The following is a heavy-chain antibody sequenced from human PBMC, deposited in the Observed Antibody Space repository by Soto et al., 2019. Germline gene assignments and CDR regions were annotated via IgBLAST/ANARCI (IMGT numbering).Heavy chain of an antibody. D-gene: IGHD5-18*01. CDR1: GFTFTNSA. J-gene: IGHJ4*02. V-gene: IGHV1-58*01. CDR2: IVVGSGNT. Sequence: QMQLVQSGPEVKKPGTSVKVSCKASGFTFTNSAVQWVRQARGQRLEWIGWIVVGSGNTNYAQKFQERVTITRDMSTSTAYMELSSLRSEDTAVYYCATDKGDSYGDGNYWGQGTLVTVSS. CDR3: ATDKGDSYGDGNY.